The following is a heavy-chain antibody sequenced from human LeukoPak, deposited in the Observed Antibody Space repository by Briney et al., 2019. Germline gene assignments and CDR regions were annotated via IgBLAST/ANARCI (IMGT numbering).Heavy chain of an antibody. V-gene: IGHV3-66*01. CDR2: IYSGGST. J-gene: IGHJ4*02. D-gene: IGHD2-15*01. CDR1: GFTVSSNY. Sequence: GGSLRLSCVVSGFTVSSNYMSWVRQVPGKGLEWVSVIYSGGSTYYAGSVKGRFTISRDNSKNTLYLQMNSLRAEDTAVYHCATIVPDVPATLTFDYWGQGTLVTVSS. CDR3: ATIVPDVPATLTFDY.